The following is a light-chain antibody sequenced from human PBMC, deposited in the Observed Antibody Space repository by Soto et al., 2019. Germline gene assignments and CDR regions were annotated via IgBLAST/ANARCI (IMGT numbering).Light chain of an antibody. CDR3: CSYAGSSNV. J-gene: IGLJ1*01. V-gene: IGLV2-23*03. CDR2: EGI. CDR1: SSDVGSYNL. Sequence: QSALTQPASVSGSPGQSITISCTGTSSDVGSYNLVSWYQQHPGKAPKLIIYEGIKRPSGVSNRFSASKSDNTASLTISGLQAEDESDYYCCSYAGSSNVFGTGTQLTVL.